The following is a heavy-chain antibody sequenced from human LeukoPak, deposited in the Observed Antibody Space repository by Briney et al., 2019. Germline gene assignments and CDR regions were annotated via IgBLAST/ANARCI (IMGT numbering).Heavy chain of an antibody. CDR3: ARWGTPTVTLDY. V-gene: IGHV3-33*01. Sequence: PGRSLRLSCAASGLTFSSYGMHWVRQAPGKGLEWVAVIWYDGSNKYYADSVKGRFTISRDNSKNTLYLQMNSLRAEDTAVYYCARWGTPTVTLDYWGQGTLVTVSS. CDR2: IWYDGSNK. J-gene: IGHJ4*02. D-gene: IGHD4-17*01. CDR1: GLTFSSYG.